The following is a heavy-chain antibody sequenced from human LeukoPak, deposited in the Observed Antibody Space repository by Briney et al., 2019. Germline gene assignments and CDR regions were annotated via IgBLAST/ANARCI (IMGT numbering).Heavy chain of an antibody. J-gene: IGHJ4*02. CDR3: ARLLVYNSGGEAFDY. Sequence: GGSLRLSCAASGFTFSSYAMSWVRQAPGKGLEWVANIKKDGSEKYYVDSVKGRFTISRDNAKNSLYLQMNSLRAEDTAVYYCARLLVYNSGGEAFDYWGPGTLVTVSS. D-gene: IGHD3-10*01. CDR2: IKKDGSEK. V-gene: IGHV3-7*01. CDR1: GFTFSSYA.